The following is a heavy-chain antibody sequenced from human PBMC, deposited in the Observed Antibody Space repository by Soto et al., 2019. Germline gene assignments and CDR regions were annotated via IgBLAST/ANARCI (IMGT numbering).Heavy chain of an antibody. CDR2: INWNGGST. CDR3: ARERSFSGPCKKYYDFWSPDAFES. Sequence: GGSLRLSCAASGFTFDDYGMSWVRQAPGKGLEWVSGINWNGGSTGYADSVKGRFTISRDNAKNSLYLQMNSLRAEDTALYHCARERSFSGPCKKYYDFWSPDAFESWGQGTMVTVSS. D-gene: IGHD3-3*01. CDR1: GFTFDDYG. J-gene: IGHJ3*02. V-gene: IGHV3-20*01.